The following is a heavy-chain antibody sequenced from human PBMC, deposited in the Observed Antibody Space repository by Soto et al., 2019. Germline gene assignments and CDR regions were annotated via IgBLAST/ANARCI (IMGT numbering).Heavy chain of an antibody. V-gene: IGHV4-34*01. CDR2: INHSGST. CDR3: ARGGPFVVVVLIPTATPNLDY. J-gene: IGHJ4*02. D-gene: IGHD2-15*01. Sequence: SETLSLTCAVYGGSFTGYYRSWIRQPPGKGLEWIGEINHSGSTNYNPSLKSRVTISADTSKNQFSLKLSSVTAADTAVYYCARGGPFVVVVLIPTATPNLDYWGQGILVTVSS. CDR1: GGSFTGYY.